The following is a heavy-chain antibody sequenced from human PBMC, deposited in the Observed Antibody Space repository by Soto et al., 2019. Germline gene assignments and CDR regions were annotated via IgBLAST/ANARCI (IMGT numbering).Heavy chain of an antibody. J-gene: IGHJ4*02. Sequence: QVQLVQSGAEVKKPGASVKVSCKASGYTFTSYDINWVRQATGQGLEWMGWMNPNSGNTGYAQKFQGRVTMTRNTSINTAYRELSSLRSEDTAVYYCARGPTGDNSSGWYWFDYWGQGTLVTVSS. CDR3: ARGPTGDNSSGWYWFDY. D-gene: IGHD6-19*01. CDR1: GYTFTSYD. V-gene: IGHV1-8*01. CDR2: MNPNSGNT.